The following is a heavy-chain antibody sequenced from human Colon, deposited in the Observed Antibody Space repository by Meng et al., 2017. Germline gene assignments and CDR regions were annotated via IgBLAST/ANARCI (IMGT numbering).Heavy chain of an antibody. Sequence: GESLKISCESSGFNFDDYSMHWVRQIPGKGLEWVSLINWDGSNTYYEDSVKGRFTVSRDNTKNSLYLQMNSLKTEDSALYYCAKGLSRDSWSFDWWGQGTLVTVSS. D-gene: IGHD6-13*01. CDR2: INWDGSNT. CDR3: AKGLSRDSWSFDW. J-gene: IGHJ4*02. V-gene: IGHV3-43*01. CDR1: GFNFDDYS.